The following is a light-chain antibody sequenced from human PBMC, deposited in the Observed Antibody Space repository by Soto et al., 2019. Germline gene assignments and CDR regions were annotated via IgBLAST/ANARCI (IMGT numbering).Light chain of an antibody. V-gene: IGLV2-14*01. Sequence: QSALTQPASVSGSPGQSITLSCTGTSSDVGGYHCVSWYQQHPGKAPKLMIYEVSKRPSGVSDRFSGSKSGSTASLTISGLQAEDEADYYCYSYTTTSTYVFGTGTKLTVL. CDR2: EVS. CDR3: YSYTTTSTYV. J-gene: IGLJ1*01. CDR1: SSDVGGYHC.